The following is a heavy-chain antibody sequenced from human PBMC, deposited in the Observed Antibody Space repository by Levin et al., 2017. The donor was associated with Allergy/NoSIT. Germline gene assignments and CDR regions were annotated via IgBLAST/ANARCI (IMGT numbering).Heavy chain of an antibody. CDR2: ISYDGTNI. D-gene: IGHD6-19*01. CDR1: GFSVSSYG. V-gene: IGHV3-30*18. J-gene: IGHJ4*02. CDR3: AKLGHSGRATFIDY. Sequence: GGSLRLSCAASGFSVSSYGMHWVRQAPGKGLEWVTYISYDGTNIHSRDSVKGRFTISRDNSKNTLYLQLNSLRTEDTAIYYCAKLGHSGRATFIDYWGQGTLVTVYS.